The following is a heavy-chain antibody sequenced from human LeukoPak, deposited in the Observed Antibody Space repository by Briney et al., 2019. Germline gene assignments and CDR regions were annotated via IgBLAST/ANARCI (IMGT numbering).Heavy chain of an antibody. CDR3: AKESDTAMVIAIGGAFDI. Sequence: GGSLRLSCAASGFTFSSYWMTWVRQAPGKGLEWVANIGEDGSEKYYVDSVKGRFTISRDNAKNSLYLQVNSLRAEDTAVYYCAKESDTAMVIAIGGAFDIWGQGTMVTVSS. V-gene: IGHV3-7*01. D-gene: IGHD5-18*01. CDR1: GFTFSSYW. CDR2: IGEDGSEK. J-gene: IGHJ3*02.